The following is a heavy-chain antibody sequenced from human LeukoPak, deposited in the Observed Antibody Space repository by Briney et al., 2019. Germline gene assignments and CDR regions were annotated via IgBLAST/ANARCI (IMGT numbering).Heavy chain of an antibody. CDR2: INPSGGST. J-gene: IGHJ4*02. CDR3: ARATTVIYYFDY. V-gene: IGHV1-46*01. CDR1: GYTFTSYY. Sequence: ASVKVSCKASGYTFTSYYMHWVRQAPGQGLEWMGIINPSGGSTSYAQKFQGRVTMTRDMSTSTVYMELSSLRSEDTAVYYCARATTVIYYFDYWGQGTLVTVSS. D-gene: IGHD4-17*01.